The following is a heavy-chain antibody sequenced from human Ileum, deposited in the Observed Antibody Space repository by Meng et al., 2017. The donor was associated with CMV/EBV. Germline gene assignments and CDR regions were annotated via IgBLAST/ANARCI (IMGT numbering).Heavy chain of an antibody. V-gene: IGHV3-30*02. D-gene: IGHD4-23*01. CDR1: FSFLSYG. J-gene: IGHJ5*02. CDR3: AKDPRTSMVTPDNWFDP. Sequence: FSFLSYGLDWVRQAPGKGLEWVAFIRYDGSNKYYVDSVKGRFTISRDNSKNTLYLQMNSLRAEDTAVYYCAKDPRTSMVTPDNWFDPWGQGTLVTVSS. CDR2: IRYDGSNK.